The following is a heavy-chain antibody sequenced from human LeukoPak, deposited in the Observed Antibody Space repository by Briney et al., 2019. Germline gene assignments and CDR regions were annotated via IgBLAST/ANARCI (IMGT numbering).Heavy chain of an antibody. CDR2: IYASGST. V-gene: IGHV4-4*09. Sequence: PSETLSLSCTVPGGSISCYYWSWIRQPPGKGLEWIGYIYASGSTNYNPSLKSRVTISVDTSKNQFSLKLSSVTAADTAVYYCARRKFGEYPFDYWGQGTLVTVSS. D-gene: IGHD3-10*01. J-gene: IGHJ4*02. CDR3: ARRKFGEYPFDY. CDR1: GGSISCYY.